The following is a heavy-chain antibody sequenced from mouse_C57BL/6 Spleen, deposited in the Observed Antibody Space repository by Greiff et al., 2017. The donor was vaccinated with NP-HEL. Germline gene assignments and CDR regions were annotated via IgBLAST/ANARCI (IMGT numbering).Heavy chain of an antibody. CDR2: IDPENGDT. D-gene: IGHD3-2*02. CDR3: TAGGSSGPFDY. CDR1: GFNIKDDY. J-gene: IGHJ3*01. Sequence: EVQLQQSGAELVRPGASVKLSCTASGFNIKDDYMHWVKQRPEQGLEWIGGIDPENGDTEYASKFQGKATITADTSSNTAYLQLSSLTSEDTAVYYCTAGGSSGPFDYWGQGTLVTVSA. V-gene: IGHV14-4*01.